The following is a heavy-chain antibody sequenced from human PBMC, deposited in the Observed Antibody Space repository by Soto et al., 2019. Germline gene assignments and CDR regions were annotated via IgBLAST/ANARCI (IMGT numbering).Heavy chain of an antibody. V-gene: IGHV3-48*03. CDR1: GFTFSSYE. CDR3: ARDHKGGYYYYGMDV. Sequence: PGGSLRLSCAASGFTFSSYEMNWVRQAPGKGLEWVSYISSSGGTIYYADSVKGRFTISRDNAKNSLYLQMNSLRAEDTAVYYCARDHKGGYYYYGMDVWGQGTTVTVSS. J-gene: IGHJ6*02. CDR2: ISSSGGTI.